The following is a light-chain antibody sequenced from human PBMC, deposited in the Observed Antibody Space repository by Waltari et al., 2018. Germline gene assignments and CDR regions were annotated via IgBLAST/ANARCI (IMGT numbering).Light chain of an antibody. CDR1: SSDVGGSNY. J-gene: IGLJ3*02. CDR3: CSYAGSYTWV. V-gene: IGLV2-11*01. CDR2: DVS. Sequence: QSALTQPRSVSGSPGQSVTISCTGTSSDVGGSNYFSCYQKHPGKAPKLMIYDVSKRPSGVPDRVVGSKSGNTASLPSSGLQAEDEADYYCCSYAGSYTWVFGGGTKLTVL.